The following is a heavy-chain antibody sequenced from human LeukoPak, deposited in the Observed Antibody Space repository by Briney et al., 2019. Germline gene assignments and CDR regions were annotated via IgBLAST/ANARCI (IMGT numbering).Heavy chain of an antibody. CDR2: ISSSSSYI. D-gene: IGHD3-9*01. CDR1: GFTFSSYS. Sequence: GGSLRLSCAASGFTFSSYSMNWVRQAPGKGLEWVSSISSSSSYIYYADSVKGRFTISRDNAKNSLYLQMNSLRAEDTAVYYCARAGAGGNYDILTGYYQVYYFDFWGQGTLVTVSS. J-gene: IGHJ4*02. CDR3: ARAGAGGNYDILTGYYQVYYFDF. V-gene: IGHV3-21*01.